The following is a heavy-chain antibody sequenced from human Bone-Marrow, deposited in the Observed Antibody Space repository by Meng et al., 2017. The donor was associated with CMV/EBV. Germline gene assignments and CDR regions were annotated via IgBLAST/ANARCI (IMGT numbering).Heavy chain of an antibody. CDR2: ISAYNGDT. J-gene: IGHJ4*02. CDR3: ARGAGTIAVSGIGDY. V-gene: IGHV1-18*01. D-gene: IGHD6-19*01. Sequence: ASVKVSCKASGYIFTKYGVNWMRQAPGQGPEWMGWISAYNGDTMYAPKVQGRVTMTTDTSTSTAYMELRGLRSDDTAVYYCARGAGTIAVSGIGDYWGQGTRVTVSS. CDR1: GYIFTKYG.